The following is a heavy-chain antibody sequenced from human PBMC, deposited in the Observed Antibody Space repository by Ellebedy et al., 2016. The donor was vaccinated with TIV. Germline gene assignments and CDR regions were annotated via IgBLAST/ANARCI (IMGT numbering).Heavy chain of an antibody. Sequence: SLKISXAASGFIFSSYWMHWVRQAPGKGLEWVSGISWNSGTTDYADFVKGRFTISRDNAKNSLYLQMNRLRADDTAFYYCARDLRITARDYYLDYWGQGTLVTVSS. V-gene: IGHV3-9*01. J-gene: IGHJ4*02. D-gene: IGHD6-6*01. CDR2: ISWNSGTT. CDR1: GFIFSSYW. CDR3: ARDLRITARDYYLDY.